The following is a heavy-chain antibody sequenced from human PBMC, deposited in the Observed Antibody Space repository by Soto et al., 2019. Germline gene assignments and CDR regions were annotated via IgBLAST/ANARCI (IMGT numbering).Heavy chain of an antibody. CDR1: CGSFSGYY. D-gene: IGHD5-12*01. J-gene: IGHJ4*02. CDR3: ARRGWLHYIDY. V-gene: IGHV4-34*01. CDR2: INHSGST. Sequence: SETLSLTCAFYCGSFSGYYWSWIRQPPGKGLEWIGEINHSGSTNYNPSLKSRVTISVDTSKNQFSLKLSSVTAADTAVYYCARRGWLHYIDYWGQGTLVTAPQ.